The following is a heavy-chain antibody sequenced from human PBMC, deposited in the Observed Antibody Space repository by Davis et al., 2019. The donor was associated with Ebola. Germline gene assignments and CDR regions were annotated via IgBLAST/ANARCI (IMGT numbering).Heavy chain of an antibody. D-gene: IGHD2-21*02. CDR1: GFTFSNYG. CDR3: VRDPALVVTGGGWFFGL. Sequence: GESLKISCAASGFTFSNYGMHWVRQAPGKGLEWVAVISYDGSNKYYADSVKGRFTISRDNAKNSLYLQMNSLRAEDTAVYYCVRDPALVVTGGGWFFGLWGRGTLVTVSP. J-gene: IGHJ2*01. V-gene: IGHV3-30*03. CDR2: ISYDGSNK.